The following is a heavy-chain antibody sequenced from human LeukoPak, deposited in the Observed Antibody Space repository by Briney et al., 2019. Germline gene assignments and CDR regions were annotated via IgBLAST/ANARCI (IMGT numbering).Heavy chain of an antibody. CDR2: ISWDGGST. CDR3: AKDGGYDYHYYYGMDV. CDR1: GFTFDDYT. Sequence: GASLRLSCAASGFTFDDYTMHWVRQAPGKGLEWVSLISWDGGSTYYADSVKGRFTISRDNSKNSLYLQMNSLRTEDTALYYCAKDGGYDYHYYYGMDVWGQGTTVTVSS. D-gene: IGHD5-12*01. J-gene: IGHJ6*02. V-gene: IGHV3-43*01.